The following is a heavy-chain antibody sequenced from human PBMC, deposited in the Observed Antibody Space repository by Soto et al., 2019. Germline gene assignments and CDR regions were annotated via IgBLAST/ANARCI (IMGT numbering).Heavy chain of an antibody. Sequence: SETLSLTCIVSGGSISNYYWSWIRQPPGKGLEWIGYIYYSGSTYYNPSLKSRITMSVDTSRNQFSLELSSMTAADTAVYYCATAPGPYWGQGTLVTVSS. CDR2: IYYSGST. V-gene: IGHV4-59*12. CDR3: ATAPGPY. CDR1: GGSISNYY. D-gene: IGHD2-21*02. J-gene: IGHJ4*02.